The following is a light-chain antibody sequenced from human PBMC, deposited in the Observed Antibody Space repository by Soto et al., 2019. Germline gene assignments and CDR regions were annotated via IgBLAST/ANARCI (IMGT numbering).Light chain of an antibody. Sequence: DIPMTQSPSSLSASVGDRLTITCQASQDIKNHLNWYQQKPGKVPNLVIYDASNLETGVPSRFSGSGSETDFTLTISSLQPEDIATYYCQQYGNLPYSFGQGTRLEIK. CDR1: QDIKNH. CDR3: QQYGNLPYS. J-gene: IGKJ2*03. CDR2: DAS. V-gene: IGKV1-33*01.